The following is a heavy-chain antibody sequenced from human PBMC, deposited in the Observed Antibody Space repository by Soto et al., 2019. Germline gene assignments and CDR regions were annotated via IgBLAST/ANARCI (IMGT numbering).Heavy chain of an antibody. CDR1: GFTFSSYA. CDR3: ARDHIVVVTAILSIGMDV. D-gene: IGHD2-21*02. Sequence: QVQLVESGGGVVQPGRSLRLSCAASGFTFSSYAMHWVRQAPGKGLEWVAVISYDGSNKYYADSVKGRFTISRDNSKNTLDLQMNRLRAEDTAVYYCARDHIVVVTAILSIGMDVWGQGTTVTVSS. V-gene: IGHV3-30-3*01. CDR2: ISYDGSNK. J-gene: IGHJ6*02.